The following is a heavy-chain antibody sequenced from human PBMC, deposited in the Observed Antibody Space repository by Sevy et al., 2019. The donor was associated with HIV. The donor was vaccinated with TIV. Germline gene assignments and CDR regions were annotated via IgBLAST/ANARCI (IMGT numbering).Heavy chain of an antibody. V-gene: IGHV3-74*01. CDR1: GFTFSSYW. D-gene: IGHD2-21*02. Sequence: GGSLRLSCAASGFTFSSYWMHWVRQAPGKGLVWVSRINSDGSSTSYADSVKGGFTISRDNAKNTLYLQMNSLRAEDTAVYYCARAGDCGGDCYFDYWGQGTLVTVSS. CDR3: ARAGDCGGDCYFDY. CDR2: INSDGSST. J-gene: IGHJ4*02.